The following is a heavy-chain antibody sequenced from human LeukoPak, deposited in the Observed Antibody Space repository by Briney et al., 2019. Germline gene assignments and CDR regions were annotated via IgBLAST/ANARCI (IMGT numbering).Heavy chain of an antibody. Sequence: GGSLRLSCAVSGLTFSSYWMGWVRQAPGKGLAWVANINQDESSKYYEDSVKGRFTISRDNSKNTLYLQMNSLRAEDTAVYYCRDPFDYWGQGTLVTVSS. J-gene: IGHJ4*02. V-gene: IGHV3-7*01. CDR2: INQDESSK. CDR1: GLTFSSYW. CDR3: RDPFDY.